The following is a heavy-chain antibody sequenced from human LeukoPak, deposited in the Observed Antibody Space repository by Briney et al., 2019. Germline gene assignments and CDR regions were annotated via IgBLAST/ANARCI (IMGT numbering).Heavy chain of an antibody. CDR2: ISAYNGNT. CDR1: GYAFTSYG. Sequence: ASVKVSCKASGYAFTSYGISWVRQAPGQGLEWMGWISAYNGNTNYAQKLPGRVTMTTDTSTSTAYMELRSLRSDDTAVYYCARAIAAAGTVMEDYWGQGTLVTVSS. J-gene: IGHJ4*02. D-gene: IGHD6-13*01. V-gene: IGHV1-18*01. CDR3: ARAIAAAGTVMEDY.